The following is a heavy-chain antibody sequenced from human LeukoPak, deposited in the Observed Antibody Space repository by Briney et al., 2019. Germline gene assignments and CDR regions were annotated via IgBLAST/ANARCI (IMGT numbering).Heavy chain of an antibody. CDR3: ASWVDRGYLDDY. D-gene: IGHD5-18*01. V-gene: IGHV1-46*01. Sequence: GGSVNVSCKASGYTFTSYYMHWVRQAPGQGLEWMGIINASGGSTSYAQQFQGRFTITRDTSTSTVYMELSSLRSEDTAVYYCASWVDRGYLDDYSGQGTLVTVSS. J-gene: IGHJ4*02. CDR1: GYTFTSYY. CDR2: INASGGST.